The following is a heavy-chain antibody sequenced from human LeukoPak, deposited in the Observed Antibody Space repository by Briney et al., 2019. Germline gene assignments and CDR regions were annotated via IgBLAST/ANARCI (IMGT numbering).Heavy chain of an antibody. V-gene: IGHV4-34*01. CDR2: INLSGST. D-gene: IGHD2-15*01. J-gene: IGHJ4*02. CDR1: GGSFSGYY. Sequence: SETLSLTCAVYGGSFSGYYWSWIRQPPGKGLEWIGEINLSGSTNYNPSLKSRVTISVDTSKNQFSLKLSSVTAADTAVYYCARGLRYCSGGSCYRWYYFDYWGQGTLVTVSS. CDR3: ARGLRYCSGGSCYRWYYFDY.